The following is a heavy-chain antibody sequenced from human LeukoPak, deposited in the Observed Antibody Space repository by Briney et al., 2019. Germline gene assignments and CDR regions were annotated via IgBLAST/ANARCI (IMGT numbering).Heavy chain of an antibody. CDR1: GFTFSSYW. J-gene: IGHJ5*02. D-gene: IGHD3-10*01. V-gene: IGHV3-7*03. Sequence: GGSLRLFCAASGFTFSSYWMSWVRQAPGKGLEWVANIKQDGSEKYYVDSVKGRFTISRDNAKNSLYLQMNSLRAEDTAVYYCARDCITMVRGVIIDWFDPWGQGTLVTVSS. CDR2: IKQDGSEK. CDR3: ARDCITMVRGVIIDWFDP.